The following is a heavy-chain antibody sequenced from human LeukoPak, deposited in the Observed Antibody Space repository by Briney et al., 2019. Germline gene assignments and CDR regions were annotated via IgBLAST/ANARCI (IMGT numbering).Heavy chain of an antibody. Sequence: PGGSLRLSCAASGFSFRSYSMNWVRQAPGKGLEWVSFISSSSTYIYYADSMKGRFTISRDNAKNSLFLQMSNLRGEDTAVYYCARIPYSSSLTDAFDIWGQGTMVTVYS. V-gene: IGHV3-21*01. J-gene: IGHJ3*02. D-gene: IGHD6-6*01. CDR2: ISSSSTYI. CDR1: GFSFRSYS. CDR3: ARIPYSSSLTDAFDI.